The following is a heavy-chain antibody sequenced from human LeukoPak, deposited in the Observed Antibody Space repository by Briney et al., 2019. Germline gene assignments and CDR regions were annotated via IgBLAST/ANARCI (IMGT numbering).Heavy chain of an antibody. D-gene: IGHD4-11*01. CDR1: GFTFSDYY. V-gene: IGHV3-11*06. J-gene: IGHJ6*02. CDR3: ARAPHYSNYGPYYYGMDV. Sequence: PGGSLRLSCAASGFTFSDYYMSWIHQAPGKGLEWVSYISSSSSYTNYADSVKGRFTISRDNAKNSLYLQMNSLRAEDTAVYYCARAPHYSNYGPYYYGMDVWGQGTTVTVSS. CDR2: ISSSSSYT.